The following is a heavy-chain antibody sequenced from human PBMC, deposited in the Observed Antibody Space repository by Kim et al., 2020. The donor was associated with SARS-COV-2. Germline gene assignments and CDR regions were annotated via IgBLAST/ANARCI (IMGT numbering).Heavy chain of an antibody. J-gene: IGHJ4*02. CDR1: GGSFSGYY. V-gene: IGHV4-34*01. D-gene: IGHD6-19*01. CDR2: INHRGST. CDR3: ARGRKRYSSGWLAALDY. Sequence: SETLSLTCAVYGGSFSGYYWSWIRQPPGKGLEWIGEINHRGSTNYNPSLKSRVTISVDTSKNQFSLKLSSVTAADTAVYYCARGRKRYSSGWLAALDYWGQGTLVTVSS.